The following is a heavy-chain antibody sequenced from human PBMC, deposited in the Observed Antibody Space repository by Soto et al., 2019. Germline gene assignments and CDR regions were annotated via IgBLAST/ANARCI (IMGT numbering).Heavy chain of an antibody. CDR2: TYIGGST. J-gene: IGHJ4*02. Sequence: ASETLSLTCTVSGGSISSRYWSWIRQPAGKGLEWIGRTYIGGSTNYNPSLESRVTMSVDTSRNQFSLKLSSVTAADTAVYYCASALLDYGDYYFDYWGPGTLVTVSS. V-gene: IGHV4-4*07. CDR1: GGSISSRY. CDR3: ASALLDYGDYYFDY. D-gene: IGHD4-17*01.